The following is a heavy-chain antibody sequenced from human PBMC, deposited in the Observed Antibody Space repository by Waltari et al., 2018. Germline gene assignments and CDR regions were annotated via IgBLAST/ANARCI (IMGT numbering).Heavy chain of an antibody. Sequence: QVQLQESGPGLVKPSQTLSLTCSVSGVSITCGRHYWSWTRQPAGKGLEWIGHIYTSGSTKYNPSLKRRVTISVDTSKNQFSLRLSSVTAADTAVYYCASFVVVVAETGYWGQGTLVTVSS. V-gene: IGHV4-61*02. J-gene: IGHJ4*02. CDR3: ASFVVVVAETGY. D-gene: IGHD2-15*01. CDR2: IYTSGST. CDR1: GVSITCGRHY.